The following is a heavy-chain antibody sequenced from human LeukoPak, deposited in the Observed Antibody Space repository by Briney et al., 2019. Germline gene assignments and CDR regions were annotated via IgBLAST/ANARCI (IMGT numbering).Heavy chain of an antibody. CDR1: GGSSSGYY. V-gene: IGHV4-34*01. Sequence: SETLSLTCAVYGGSSSGYYWSWIRQPPGKGLEWIGEINHSGSTNYNPSLKSRVTISVDTSKNQFSLKLSSVTAADTAVYYCARGYYYDSSGYYYYFDYWGQGTLVTVSS. CDR3: ARGYYYDSSGYYYYFDY. J-gene: IGHJ4*02. D-gene: IGHD3-22*01. CDR2: INHSGST.